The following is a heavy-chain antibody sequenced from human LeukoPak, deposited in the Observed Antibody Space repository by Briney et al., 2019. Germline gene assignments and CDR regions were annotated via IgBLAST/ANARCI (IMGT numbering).Heavy chain of an antibody. D-gene: IGHD6-19*01. CDR2: INHSGST. V-gene: IGHV4-34*01. Sequence: SETLSLTCAVYGGSFSGYYWNWIRQPPGKGLEWIGEINHSGSTNYNPSLKSRVTISVDTSKNQFSLKLSSVTAADTAVYYCARRRYSSGWYSTAFDIWGQGTMVTVSS. CDR1: GGSFSGYY. J-gene: IGHJ3*02. CDR3: ARRRYSSGWYSTAFDI.